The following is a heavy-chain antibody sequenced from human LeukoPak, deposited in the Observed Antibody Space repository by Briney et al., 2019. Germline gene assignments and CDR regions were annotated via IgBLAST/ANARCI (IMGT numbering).Heavy chain of an antibody. D-gene: IGHD4-17*01. CDR3: ARATHGDSHLYY. CDR2: IIPIVGTA. Sequence: SVKVSCKASGGTFSSYAISWVRQAPGQGLEWMGRIIPIVGTANYAQTVQGRVTITTDESKSTLYMEMSSLRAEDTAVYYCARATHGDSHLYYWGQGTLVTVSS. V-gene: IGHV1-69*05. J-gene: IGHJ4*02. CDR1: GGTFSSYA.